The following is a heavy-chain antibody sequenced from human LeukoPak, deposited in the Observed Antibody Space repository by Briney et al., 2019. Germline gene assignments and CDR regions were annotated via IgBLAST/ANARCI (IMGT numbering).Heavy chain of an antibody. CDR1: GGSISSYY. Sequence: SETLSLTCSVSGGSISSYYWSWIRQPPGKGLEWIGYIYTTGSNHYNPSLKSRVTISVDTSKNQHSLNLTSVTAADTAVYYCARRGTIFGPESLWGRGTLVTVSS. CDR3: ARRGTIFGPESL. D-gene: IGHD3-3*01. CDR2: IYTTGSN. V-gene: IGHV4-4*09. J-gene: IGHJ2*01.